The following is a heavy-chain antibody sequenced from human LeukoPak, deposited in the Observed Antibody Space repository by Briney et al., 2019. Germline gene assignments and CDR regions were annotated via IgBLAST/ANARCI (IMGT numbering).Heavy chain of an antibody. D-gene: IGHD6-6*01. CDR3: AASDSIAAAFDY. Sequence: SETLSLTCTVSGGSISSYYWSWIRQPPGKGLEWIGYIYYSGSTNYNPSLKSRVTISVDTSKNQFSLKLSSVTAADTAVYYCAASDSIAAAFDYWGQGTLVTVSS. V-gene: IGHV4-59*08. J-gene: IGHJ4*02. CDR1: GGSISSYY. CDR2: IYYSGST.